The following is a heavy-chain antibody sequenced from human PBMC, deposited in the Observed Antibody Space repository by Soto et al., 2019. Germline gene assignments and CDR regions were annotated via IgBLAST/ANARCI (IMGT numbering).Heavy chain of an antibody. CDR2: VIPILGTA. V-gene: IGHV1-69*01. CDR1: GGSLRHSV. J-gene: IGHJ4*02. CDR3: ARLGHPGH. Sequence: QVQLVQSGAEVKKPGSSVKVSCTASGGSLRHSVISWVRQAPAQRLEWMGGVIPILGTANYAQTFQVRVTMTADEATSTAYMDLSRLSPDDTAVYYCARLGHPGHWGPGTLVIVSS. D-gene: IGHD3-10*01.